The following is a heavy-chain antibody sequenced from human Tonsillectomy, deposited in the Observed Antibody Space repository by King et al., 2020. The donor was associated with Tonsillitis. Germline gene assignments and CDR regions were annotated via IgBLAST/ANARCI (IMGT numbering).Heavy chain of an antibody. V-gene: IGHV4-31*03. D-gene: IGHD5/OR15-5a*01. CDR1: GGSISSGAYY. CDR2: IYYSGST. Sequence: QLQESGPGLVKPSQNLSLNCTVSGGSISSGAYYWSWIRQHPGKGLEWIGYIYYSGSTYYNPSLKSRVTISIDTSKNQFSLKLNSVTAADTAVYYCARDIYRNWFDPWGQGTLVTVSS. CDR3: ARDIYRNWFDP. J-gene: IGHJ5*02.